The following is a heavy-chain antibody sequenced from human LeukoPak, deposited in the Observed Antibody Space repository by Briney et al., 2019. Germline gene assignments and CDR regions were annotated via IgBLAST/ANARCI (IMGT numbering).Heavy chain of an antibody. Sequence: GGSLRLACAASGISVSSKYMSWVRQAPGKGLDWVSVIFDGDKTYYVDSVKGRFTISRDNSKNTLYLQMNSLTAEDTAVYYCAKGVEVATPFYFDYWGQGTLVTVSS. V-gene: IGHV3-53*01. J-gene: IGHJ4*02. CDR3: AKGVEVATPFYFDY. CDR2: IFDGDKT. CDR1: GISVSSKY. D-gene: IGHD6-19*01.